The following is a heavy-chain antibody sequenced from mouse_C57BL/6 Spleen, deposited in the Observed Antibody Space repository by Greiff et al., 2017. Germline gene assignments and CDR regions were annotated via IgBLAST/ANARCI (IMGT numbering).Heavy chain of an antibody. Sequence: EVKLMESGGGLVKPGGSLKLSCAASGFTFSDYGMHWVRQAPEKGLEWVAYISSGSSTIYYADTVKGRFTIARDNAKNTLFLQMTILRSEDTAIYYCARSSPYYAMDYWGQGTSVTVSS. J-gene: IGHJ4*01. CDR1: GFTFSDYG. CDR2: ISSGSSTI. V-gene: IGHV5-17*01. CDR3: ARSSPYYAMDY. D-gene: IGHD1-1*01.